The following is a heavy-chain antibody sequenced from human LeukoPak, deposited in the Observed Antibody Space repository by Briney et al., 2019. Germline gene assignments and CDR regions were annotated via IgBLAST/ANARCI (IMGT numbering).Heavy chain of an antibody. Sequence: PGGSLRLSCAASGFTFSSYGMHWVRQAPGKGLEWVAVISYDGSNKYYADSVKGRFTISRDNSKNTLYLQMNSLRAEDTAVYYCARDDATGTTFEWFDPWGQGTLVTVSS. V-gene: IGHV3-30*19. D-gene: IGHD1-1*01. J-gene: IGHJ5*02. CDR1: GFTFSSYG. CDR3: ARDDATGTTFEWFDP. CDR2: ISYDGSNK.